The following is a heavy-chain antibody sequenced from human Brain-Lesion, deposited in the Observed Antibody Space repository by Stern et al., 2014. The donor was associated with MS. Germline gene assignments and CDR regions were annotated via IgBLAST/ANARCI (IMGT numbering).Heavy chain of an antibody. Sequence: EVQLVESGAEVKKPGESLKISCEASGYLFDDYWIGWVRQMSGRGLELVAIIFPRDSNTRYSPSVQGQVTISADKSISTTYLQCSRLKPSAPAIFYCARSPATPSGYDRFDYWGQGALVTVSS. CDR3: ARSPATPSGYDRFDY. D-gene: IGHD5-12*01. V-gene: IGHV5-51*03. CDR1: GYLFDDYW. CDR2: IFPRDSNT. J-gene: IGHJ4*02.